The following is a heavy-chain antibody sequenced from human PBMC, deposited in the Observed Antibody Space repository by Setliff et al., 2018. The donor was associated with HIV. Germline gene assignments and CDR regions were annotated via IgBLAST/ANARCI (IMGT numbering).Heavy chain of an antibody. CDR1: GDSVSGYY. V-gene: IGHV4-59*10. J-gene: IGHJ4*02. Sequence: PSETLSLTCAVSGDSVSGYYWSWIRQPAGRGLEWIGRVHNSAGSTYYNPSLKSRVTISVDTSKNQFSLMLSSVTAADTAVYYCARLGDYDSSGYSWFDYWGQGTLVTVSS. D-gene: IGHD3-22*01. CDR3: ARLGDYDSSGYSWFDY. CDR2: VHNSAGST.